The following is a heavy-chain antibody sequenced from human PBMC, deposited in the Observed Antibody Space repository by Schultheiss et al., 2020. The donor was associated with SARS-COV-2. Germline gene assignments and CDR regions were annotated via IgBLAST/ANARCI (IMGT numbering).Heavy chain of an antibody. V-gene: IGHV3-21*01. J-gene: IGHJ3*02. D-gene: IGHD1-26*01. CDR1: GFTFSSYS. Sequence: GESLKISCAASGFTFSSYSMNWVRQAPGKGLEWVSSISSSSSYIYYADSVKGRFTISRDNAKNSLYLQMNSLRAEDTAVYYCARKWEQDAFDIWGQGTMVTVSS. CDR3: ARKWEQDAFDI. CDR2: ISSSSSYI.